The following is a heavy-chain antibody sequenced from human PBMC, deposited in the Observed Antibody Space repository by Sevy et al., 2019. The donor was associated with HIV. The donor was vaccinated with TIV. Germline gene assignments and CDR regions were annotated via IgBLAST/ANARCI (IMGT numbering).Heavy chain of an antibody. V-gene: IGHV3-7*01. CDR1: GFSFSAYW. CDR2: VKPVGSDK. Sequence: GGSLRLSCAASGFSFSAYWMNWVRRAPGKGLEWVANVKPVGSDKDYVDSAEGRFTISRDNAKNSLYLQMNSLRVEDTAMYYCAQETFGRFDSWGQGTLVTVSS. D-gene: IGHD1-26*01. J-gene: IGHJ4*02. CDR3: AQETFGRFDS.